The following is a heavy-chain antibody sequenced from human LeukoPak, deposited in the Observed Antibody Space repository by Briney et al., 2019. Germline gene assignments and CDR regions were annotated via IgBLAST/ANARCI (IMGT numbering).Heavy chain of an antibody. CDR3: AAVSPSSTSWGLDY. Sequence: ASVKVSCKASGYTFTSYGISWVRQAPGQGLEWMGWISAYNGNTNYAQKLQGRVTMTTDTSTTTAYMELRSLRSDDTAVYYCAAVSPSSTSWGLDYWGQGTLVTVSS. J-gene: IGHJ4*02. CDR1: GYTFTSYG. CDR2: ISAYNGNT. V-gene: IGHV1-18*01. D-gene: IGHD2-2*01.